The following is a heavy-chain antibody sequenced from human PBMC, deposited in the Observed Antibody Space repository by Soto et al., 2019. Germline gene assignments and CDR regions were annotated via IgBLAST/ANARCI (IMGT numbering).Heavy chain of an antibody. J-gene: IGHJ4*02. CDR2: ISAYNGNT. V-gene: IGHV1-18*01. CDR1: GYTFTSYG. Sequence: QVPLVQSGAEVKKPGASVKVSCKASGYTFTSYGISWVRQAPGQGLEWMGWISAYNGNTNYGQKLQGRVTMTTDTSTSTAYMELRSLRSDDTAVYYCARDQMRNTLYLNYDYGDRDPQSRADYWGQGTLVTVSS. D-gene: IGHD4-17*01. CDR3: ARDQMRNTLYLNYDYGDRDPQSRADY.